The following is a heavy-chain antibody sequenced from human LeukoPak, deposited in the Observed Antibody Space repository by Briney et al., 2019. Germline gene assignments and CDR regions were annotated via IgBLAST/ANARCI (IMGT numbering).Heavy chain of an antibody. V-gene: IGHV1-8*01. CDR3: AITKWSGYYTRWFDP. J-gene: IGHJ5*02. Sequence: ASVKVSCKASGYTFTSCDINWVRQATGQGLEWMGWMNPNSGDTGYAQKFQGRVTMTRNTSISTAYMELSSLRSEDTAVYYCAITKWSGYYTRWFDPWGQGTLVTVSS. CDR2: MNPNSGDT. CDR1: GYTFTSCD. D-gene: IGHD3-3*01.